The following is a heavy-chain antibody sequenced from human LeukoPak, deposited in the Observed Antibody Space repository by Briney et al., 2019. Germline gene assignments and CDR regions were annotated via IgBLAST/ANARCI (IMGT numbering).Heavy chain of an antibody. J-gene: IGHJ4*02. CDR1: GFTFSSYS. V-gene: IGHV3-21*01. Sequence: GGSLRLSCAASGFTFSSYSMNWVRQAPGKWLEWVSSISSSSGYIYYAGSVKGRFTISRDNAKNSLYLQMNSLRAEDTAVYYCASLETEEWLDKSYGYWGQGTLVTVSS. CDR2: ISSSSGYI. D-gene: IGHD6-19*01. CDR3: ASLETEEWLDKSYGY.